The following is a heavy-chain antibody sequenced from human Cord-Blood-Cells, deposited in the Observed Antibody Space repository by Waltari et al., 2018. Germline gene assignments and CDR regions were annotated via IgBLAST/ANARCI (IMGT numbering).Heavy chain of an antibody. J-gene: IGHJ4*02. CDR1: GYTFTGYY. CDR2: INPNSGGT. CDR3: ARHGPRAAMVDY. Sequence: ASGYTFTGYYMHWVRQAPGQGLEWMGRINPNSGGTNYAQKFQGRVTMTRDTSISTAYMELSRLRSDDTAVYYCARHGPRAAMVDYWGQGTLVTVSS. V-gene: IGHV1-2*06. D-gene: IGHD5-18*01.